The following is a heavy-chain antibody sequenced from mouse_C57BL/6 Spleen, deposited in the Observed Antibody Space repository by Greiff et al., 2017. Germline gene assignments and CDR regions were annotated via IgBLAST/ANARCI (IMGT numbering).Heavy chain of an antibody. J-gene: IGHJ3*01. CDR1: GYTFTDYY. D-gene: IGHD2-4*01. Sequence: EVQLQQSGPVLVKPGASVKMSCKASGYTFTDYYMNWVKQSHGKSLEWIGVINPYNGGTSYNQKFKGKATLTVDKSSSTAYMELNSLTSEDSAVYYCARGNYDYDEGLFAYWGQGTLVTVSA. V-gene: IGHV1-19*01. CDR3: ARGNYDYDEGLFAY. CDR2: INPYNGGT.